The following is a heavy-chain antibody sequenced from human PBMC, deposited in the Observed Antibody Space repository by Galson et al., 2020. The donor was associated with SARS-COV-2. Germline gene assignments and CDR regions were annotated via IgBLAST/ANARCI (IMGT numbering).Heavy chain of an antibody. D-gene: IGHD3-22*01. CDR3: SRHLGYDSSGYVY. CDR2: IRSKANNYAT. Sequence: GGSLRLSCAASGFTFSGSALHWVRQASGKGLEWVGLIRSKANNYATVYAASVKGRFTISRDDSKNTADLQMNSLKTEDTALYYCSRHLGYDSSGYVYWGQGTLVTVSS. CDR1: GFTFSGSA. V-gene: IGHV3-73*01. J-gene: IGHJ4*02.